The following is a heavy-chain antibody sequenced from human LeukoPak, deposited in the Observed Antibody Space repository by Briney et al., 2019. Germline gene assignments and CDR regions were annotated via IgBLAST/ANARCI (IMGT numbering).Heavy chain of an antibody. V-gene: IGHV3-23*01. CDR2: SGGGYNT. J-gene: IGHJ4*02. CDR3: AKGFYYDGRGDYLDF. D-gene: IGHD3-22*01. Sequence: GGSLRLSCAASGFTVPNYAMAWVRQAPGKGLEWVSGSGGGYNTYYADSVEGRFTISRDNSKNTLYLQLTSLRAEDAAVYYCAKGFYYDGRGDYLDFWGQGTLVTVSS. CDR1: GFTVPNYA.